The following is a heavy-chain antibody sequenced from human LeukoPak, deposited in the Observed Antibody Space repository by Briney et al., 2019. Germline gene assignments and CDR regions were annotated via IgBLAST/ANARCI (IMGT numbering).Heavy chain of an antibody. CDR3: ARLKFYDSTAYSPGHYVDV. CDR1: GGPIYSYY. Sequence: SETLSLTCTVSGGPIYSYYWSWIRQTAGKGLEWIGRLYPGVSTNYNPSLKSRVTMPVDTSKNQFALKLSAVTAADTAVYYCARLKFYDSTAYSPGHYVDVLGKGTTVTVSS. D-gene: IGHD3-22*01. CDR2: LYPGVST. J-gene: IGHJ6*03. V-gene: IGHV4-4*07.